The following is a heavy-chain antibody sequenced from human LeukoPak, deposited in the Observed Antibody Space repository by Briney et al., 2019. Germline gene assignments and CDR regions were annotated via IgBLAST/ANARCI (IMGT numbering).Heavy chain of an antibody. CDR3: ARSQEGGTRSKFDY. CDR1: GYTFTSHG. V-gene: IGHV1-69*04. CDR2: IIPILGIA. J-gene: IGHJ4*02. D-gene: IGHD2-2*01. Sequence: ASVKVSCKASGYTFTSHGISWVRQAPGQGLEWMGRIIPILGIANYAQKFQGRVTITADKSTSTAYMELSSLRSEDTAVYYCARSQEGGTRSKFDYWGQGTLVTVSS.